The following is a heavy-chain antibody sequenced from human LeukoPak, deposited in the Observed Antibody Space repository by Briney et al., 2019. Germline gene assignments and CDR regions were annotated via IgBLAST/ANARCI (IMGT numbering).Heavy chain of an antibody. J-gene: IGHJ6*03. Sequence: PGGSLRLSCAASGFTFSSYDMHWVRQATAKGLEWVSTIGTAGDTYYPGSVKGRFTISRENAKNSLYLQMNSLRAGDTAVYYCARGGDFGYSYGGYYYMDVWGKGTTVTVSS. D-gene: IGHD5-18*01. CDR2: IGTAGDT. CDR1: GFTFSSYD. V-gene: IGHV3-13*01. CDR3: ARGGDFGYSYGGYYYMDV.